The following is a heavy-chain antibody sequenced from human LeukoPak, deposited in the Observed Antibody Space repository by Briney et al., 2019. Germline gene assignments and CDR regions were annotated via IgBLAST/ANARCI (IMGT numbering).Heavy chain of an antibody. D-gene: IGHD3-22*01. CDR3: AAFPITMIVVVFTTPFDY. J-gene: IGHJ4*02. V-gene: IGHV1-24*01. CDR2: FDPEDGET. CDR1: GYTLTELS. Sequence: GASVKVSCKVSGYTLTELSMHWVRQAPGKGLEWMGGFDPEDGETIYAQKFQGRVTMTEDTSTDTAYMELSSLRSEDTAVYYCAAFPITMIVVVFTTPFDYWGQGTLVTVSS.